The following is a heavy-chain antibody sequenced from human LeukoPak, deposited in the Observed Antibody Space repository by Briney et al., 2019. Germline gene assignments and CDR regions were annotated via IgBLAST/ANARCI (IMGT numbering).Heavy chain of an antibody. CDR1: GCIFTTYW. J-gene: IGHJ4*02. D-gene: IGHD6-19*01. CDR3: ARQWSSGWSFFDY. CDR2: IYPGDSDT. V-gene: IGHV5-51*01. Sequence: GESLKISCKGSGCIFTTYWIGWVRQMPGKGLEWMGIIYPGDSDTRYSPSFQGQVTISADKSISTAYLQWSSLKASDTAMYYCARQWSSGWSFFDYWGQGTLVTVSS.